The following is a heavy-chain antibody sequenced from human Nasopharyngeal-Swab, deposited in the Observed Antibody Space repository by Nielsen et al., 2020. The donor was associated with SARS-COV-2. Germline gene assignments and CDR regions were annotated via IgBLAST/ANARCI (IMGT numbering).Heavy chain of an antibody. CDR3: AREVDSYDSSGYWSF. J-gene: IGHJ4*02. CDR1: GFSFSDYY. D-gene: IGHD3-22*01. Sequence: GESLKISCAASGFSFSDYYMSWIRQAPGKGLEGISYISSSGGTIYSADSVKGRFTISRDNAKNSLYLQMNSLRAEDSAVYYCAREVDSYDSSGYWSFWGQGTLVTVSS. CDR2: ISSSGGTI. V-gene: IGHV3-11*04.